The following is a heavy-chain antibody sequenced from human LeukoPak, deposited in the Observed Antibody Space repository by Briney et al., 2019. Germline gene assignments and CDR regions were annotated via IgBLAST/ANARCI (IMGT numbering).Heavy chain of an antibody. CDR2: IYYSGST. CDR3: ARDLDGYNFLDY. D-gene: IGHD5-24*01. J-gene: IGHJ4*02. V-gene: IGHV4-59*01. Sequence: PSETLSLTCTVSGGSISSYYWSWIRQPPGKGLEWIGYIYYSGSTYYNLSLKSRVTISVDRPMNQFSLKLSSVTAADTAVYYCARDLDGYNFLDYWGQGTLVTVSS. CDR1: GGSISSYY.